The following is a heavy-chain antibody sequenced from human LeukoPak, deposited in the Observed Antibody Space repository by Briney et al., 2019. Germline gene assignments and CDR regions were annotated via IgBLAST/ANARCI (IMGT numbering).Heavy chain of an antibody. V-gene: IGHV4-61*01. J-gene: IGHJ4*02. CDR2: IYYSGST. CDR3: ARENTAMVSFDY. D-gene: IGHD5-18*01. CDR1: GGSVSSGSYY. Sequence: SSETLSLTCTVSGGSVSSGSYYWSWIRQPPGKGLEWIGYIYYSGSTYYNPTLKSRVTISVDTSKNQFSLKLSSVTAADTAVYYCARENTAMVSFDYWGQGTLVTVSS.